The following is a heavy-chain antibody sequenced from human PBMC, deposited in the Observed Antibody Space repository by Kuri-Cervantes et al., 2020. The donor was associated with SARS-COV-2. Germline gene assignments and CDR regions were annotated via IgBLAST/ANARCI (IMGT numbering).Heavy chain of an antibody. CDR2: INHGGST. V-gene: IGHV4-34*01. CDR1: GGSFSGYY. Sequence: GSLRLSCAVYGGSFSGYYWSWIRQPPGKGLEWIGEINHGGSTNYNPSLKSRVTISVDTSKNQFSLKLSSVTAADTAVYYCARAGDNWGQGDDAFDIWGQGTMVTVSS. J-gene: IGHJ3*02. D-gene: IGHD7-27*01. CDR3: ARAGDNWGQGDDAFDI.